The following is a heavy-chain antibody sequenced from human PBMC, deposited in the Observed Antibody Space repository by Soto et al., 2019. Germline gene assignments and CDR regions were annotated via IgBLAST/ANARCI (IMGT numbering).Heavy chain of an antibody. Sequence: SETLSLTCSVSGGSISGSYWSWIRQSPGKGLEWLGYVYYTGSTNYSLSLRSRVSISVDTSKNEFSLRLSSVTAADTAVYFCARSVAVPGAHIDYWGQGTQVTVS. D-gene: IGHD6-19*01. J-gene: IGHJ4*02. CDR1: GGSISGSY. CDR3: ARSVAVPGAHIDY. V-gene: IGHV4-59*01. CDR2: VYYTGST.